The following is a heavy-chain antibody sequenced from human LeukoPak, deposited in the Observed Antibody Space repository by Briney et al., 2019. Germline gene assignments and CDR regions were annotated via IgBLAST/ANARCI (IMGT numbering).Heavy chain of an antibody. CDR1: GGSISSGGYY. CDR3: AGLSSGWYEGDY. J-gene: IGHJ4*02. V-gene: IGHV4-31*03. Sequence: SETLSLTCTVSGGSISSGGYYWSWIRQHPGKGLEWIGYIYHSGSTYYNPSLKSRVTISVDTSKNQFSLKLSSVTAADTAVYYCAGLSSGWYEGDYWGQGTLVTVSS. CDR2: IYHSGST. D-gene: IGHD6-19*01.